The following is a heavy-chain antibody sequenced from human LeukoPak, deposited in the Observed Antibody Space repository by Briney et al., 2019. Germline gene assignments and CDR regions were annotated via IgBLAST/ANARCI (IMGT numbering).Heavy chain of an antibody. CDR1: GGSTSTYY. D-gene: IGHD3-10*01. Sequence: PSETLSLTCTVSGGSTSTYYWSWIRQPARKGLEWIGRIYTSGSTNYNPSLKSRVTISVDTSKNQFSLKLSSVTAADTAVYYCARWFGVADAFDIWGQGTMVTVSS. CDR2: IYTSGST. CDR3: ARWFGVADAFDI. V-gene: IGHV4-4*07. J-gene: IGHJ3*02.